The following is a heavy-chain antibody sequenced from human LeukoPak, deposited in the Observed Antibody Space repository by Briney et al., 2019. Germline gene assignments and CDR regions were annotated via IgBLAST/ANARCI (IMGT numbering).Heavy chain of an antibody. CDR3: ARRIAAAGMYY. V-gene: IGHV4-39*07. Sequence: SETLSLTCTVSGGSISGSSYHWGWIRQPPGKGLEWIGEINHSGSTNYNPSLKSRVTISVDTSKNQFSLKLSSVTAADTAVYYCARRIAAAGMYYWGQGTLVTVSS. CDR2: INHSGST. CDR1: GGSISGSSYH. D-gene: IGHD6-13*01. J-gene: IGHJ4*02.